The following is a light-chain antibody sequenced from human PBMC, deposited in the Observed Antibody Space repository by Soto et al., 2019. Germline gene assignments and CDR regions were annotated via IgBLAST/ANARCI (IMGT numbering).Light chain of an antibody. V-gene: IGKV1-33*01. CDR1: HDISNY. CDR3: QQYDTLLLT. Sequence: DIQMTQSPSSLSASLGDSVTITCQASHDISNYLNWYQHKPGKAPKLLIYDVSNLEAGVPSRFSGSGSGTDFVCTISNLQPEDIATYYCQQYDTLLLTFGGGTKVEIK. CDR2: DVS. J-gene: IGKJ4*01.